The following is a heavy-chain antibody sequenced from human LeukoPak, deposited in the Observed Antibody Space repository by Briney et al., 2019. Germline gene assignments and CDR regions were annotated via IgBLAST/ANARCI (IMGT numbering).Heavy chain of an antibody. CDR2: ISYDGSNK. CDR1: RFTSSHYA. J-gene: IGHJ4*02. CDR3: ARGSDYGDSLNYFDY. Sequence: GRSLRLSCAASRFTSSHYAMHWVRQAPGKGLEWVAVISYDGSNKYYTDSVKGRFTISRDNSKNMIYLQMNSLRPEDTAVYHCARGSDYGDSLNYFDYWGQGTLVTVSS. D-gene: IGHD4-17*01. V-gene: IGHV3-30-3*01.